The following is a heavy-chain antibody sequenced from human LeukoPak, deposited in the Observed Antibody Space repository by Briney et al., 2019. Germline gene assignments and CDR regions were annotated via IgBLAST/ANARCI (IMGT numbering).Heavy chain of an antibody. Sequence: GGSLRLSCTASGFTFGDYAMSWFRQAPGKGLEWVGFIRSKAYGGTTEYAASVKGRFTISRDDSKSIAYLQMNSLKTEDTAVYYWTRSCSSTSWGYGYWGQGTLVTVSS. D-gene: IGHD2-2*01. CDR2: IRSKAYGGTT. J-gene: IGHJ4*02. V-gene: IGHV3-49*03. CDR3: TRSCSSTSWGYGY. CDR1: GFTFGDYA.